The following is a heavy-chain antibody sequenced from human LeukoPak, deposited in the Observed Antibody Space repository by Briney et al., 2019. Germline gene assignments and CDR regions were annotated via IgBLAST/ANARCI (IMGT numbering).Heavy chain of an antibody. CDR1: GDSMNNYY. CDR2: IYISGNT. Sequence: SETLSLTCTVSGDSMNNYYWTWMRQPAGKGLEWIGRIYISGNTMYNPSLQSRVTMSLDTSKNHFSLKLRSVTTADTAVYFCARGGVLHTYFDYWGQGTLVSVSS. D-gene: IGHD3-16*01. J-gene: IGHJ4*02. CDR3: ARGGVLHTYFDY. V-gene: IGHV4-4*07.